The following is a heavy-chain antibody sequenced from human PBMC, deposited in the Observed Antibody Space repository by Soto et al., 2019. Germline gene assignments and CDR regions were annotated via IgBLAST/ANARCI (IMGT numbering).Heavy chain of an antibody. V-gene: IGHV4-34*01. CDR1: GGSFSGYY. CDR3: ARGGEQQLVRYYYYGMDV. J-gene: IGHJ6*02. CDR2: INHSGST. D-gene: IGHD6-13*01. Sequence: TLSLTCAVYGGSFSGYYWSWIRQPPGKGLEWIGEINHSGSTNYNPSLKSRVTISVDTSKNQFSLKLSSVTAADTAVYYCARGGEQQLVRYYYYGMDVWGQGTTVTVS.